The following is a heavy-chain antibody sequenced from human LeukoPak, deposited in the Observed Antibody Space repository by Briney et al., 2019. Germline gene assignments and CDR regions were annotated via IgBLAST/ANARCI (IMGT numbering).Heavy chain of an antibody. CDR3: ARALTYYDFWSGSSNWFDP. CDR1: GYTFTSYG. J-gene: IGHJ5*02. CDR2: ISAYNGNT. Sequence: ASVKVSCKASGYTFTSYGISWVRQAPGQGLEWMGWISAYNGNTNYAQKLQGRVTMTTDTSTSTAYMELRSLRSDDTAVYYCARALTYYDFWSGSSNWFDPWAREPWSPSPQ. V-gene: IGHV1-18*01. D-gene: IGHD3-3*01.